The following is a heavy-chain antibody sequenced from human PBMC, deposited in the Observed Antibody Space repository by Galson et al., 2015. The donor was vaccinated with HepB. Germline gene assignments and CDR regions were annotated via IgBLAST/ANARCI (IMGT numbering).Heavy chain of an antibody. Sequence: SVKVSCKASGGSFTTSTISWVRQAPGQGLERMGGIIPFYGAPKYAQKFQGRVTITAGDSTSTAYMELSSLTSEDTAVYCCTRDRGYSYGPPFENWGQGTLVTVSS. V-gene: IGHV1-69*13. D-gene: IGHD5-12*01. CDR1: GGSFTTST. CDR3: TRDRGYSYGPPFEN. CDR2: IIPFYGAP. J-gene: IGHJ4*02.